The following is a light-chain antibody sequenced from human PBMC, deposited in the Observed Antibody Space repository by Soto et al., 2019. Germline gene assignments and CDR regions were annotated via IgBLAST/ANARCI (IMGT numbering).Light chain of an antibody. CDR3: QQSYSTLGT. V-gene: IGKV1-39*01. CDR1: QSISSY. J-gene: IGKJ3*01. CDR2: AAS. Sequence: IEVTQSPSSLAASVGDRVTITCRASQSISSYLNWYQQKPGKAPKLLIYAASSLQSGVPSRFSGSGSGTDFTLTISSLQPEDFATYYCQQSYSTLGTFGPGTKVDIK.